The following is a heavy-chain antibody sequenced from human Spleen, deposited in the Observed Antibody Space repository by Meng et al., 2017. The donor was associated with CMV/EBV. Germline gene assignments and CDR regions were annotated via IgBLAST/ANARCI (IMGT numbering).Heavy chain of an antibody. D-gene: IGHD6-19*01. CDR3: ARVGDSSGWYLNDY. V-gene: IGHV3-9*01. CDR1: GFTFDDYA. CDR2: ISWNSGNI. Sequence: GGSLRLSCAASGFTFDDYAVHWVRQAPGKGLEWVSGISWNSGNIGYADSVKGRFTISRDNTKNSLYLHMNSLRADDAAFYYCARVGDSSGWYLNDYWGQGVLVTVSS. J-gene: IGHJ4*02.